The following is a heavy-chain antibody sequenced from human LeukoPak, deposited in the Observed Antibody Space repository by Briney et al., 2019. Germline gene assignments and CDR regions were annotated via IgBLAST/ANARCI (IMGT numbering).Heavy chain of an antibody. Sequence: GGSLRLSCAASGFTFSGSAMHWVRQASGKGLEWDGRIRSKANSYATAYAASVKGRFTISGDDSKNTAYLQMNSLKTEDTAVYYCTRGIGYCSGGSCYFDYWGQGTLVTVSS. V-gene: IGHV3-73*01. J-gene: IGHJ4*02. CDR2: IRSKANSYAT. CDR1: GFTFSGSA. D-gene: IGHD2-15*01. CDR3: TRGIGYCSGGSCYFDY.